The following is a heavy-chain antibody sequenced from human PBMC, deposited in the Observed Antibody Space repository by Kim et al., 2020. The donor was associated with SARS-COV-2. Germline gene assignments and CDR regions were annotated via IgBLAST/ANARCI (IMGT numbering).Heavy chain of an antibody. D-gene: IGHD3-10*01. CDR2: IASDVTV. Sequence: GGSLRLSCAASGFAFSSNGMTWVRQAPGKGLECVSAIASDVTVYYTDSVKGRFTISRDNSRNTLYLQMHSLRADDAAIYYCAKTGPLFFDSWGQGTLVTVSP. V-gene: IGHV3-23*01. CDR3: AKTGPLFFDS. J-gene: IGHJ4*02. CDR1: GFAFSSNG.